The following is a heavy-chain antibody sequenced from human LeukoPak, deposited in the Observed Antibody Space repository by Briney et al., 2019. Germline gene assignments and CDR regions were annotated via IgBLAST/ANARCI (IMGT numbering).Heavy chain of an antibody. D-gene: IGHD2-2*01. CDR3: ATLDCSSTSCLRVYY. V-gene: IGHV3-21*01. Sequence: GGSLRLSCAASGFTFSSYSMNWVRQAPGKGLEWVSSISSSSSYIYYADSVKGRFTISRDNAKNSLYLQMNSLRAEDTAVYYCATLDCSSTSCLRVYYWGQGTLVTVSS. J-gene: IGHJ4*02. CDR2: ISSSSSYI. CDR1: GFTFSSYS.